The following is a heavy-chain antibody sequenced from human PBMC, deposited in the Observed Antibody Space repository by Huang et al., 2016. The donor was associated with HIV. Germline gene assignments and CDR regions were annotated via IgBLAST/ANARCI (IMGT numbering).Heavy chain of an antibody. J-gene: IGHJ4*02. D-gene: IGHD1-1*01. CDR2: ITFDGKNK. V-gene: IGHV3-30*18. Sequence: QVHLVESGGGVVQPGRSLRLSCAASGFTFSGYGMHWVRQAPGKGLEWVVVITFDGKNKYYADSVRGRFTVSRDNSQNTVSLQMNTLRAEDTAVYYCAKDNDLYYFDYWGQGTLVTVSS. CDR3: AKDNDLYYFDY. CDR1: GFTFSGYG.